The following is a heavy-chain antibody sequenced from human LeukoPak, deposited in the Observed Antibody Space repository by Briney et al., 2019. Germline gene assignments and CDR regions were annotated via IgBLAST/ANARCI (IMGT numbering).Heavy chain of an antibody. CDR3: ARYDYGEFYYYYGMDV. V-gene: IGHV4-59*01. D-gene: IGHD4-17*01. Sequence: SETLSLTCTVSGGSISSYYWSWIRQPPGKGLEWIGYIYYSGSTNYNPSLKSRVTISVDTSKNQFSLKLSSVTAADTAVYYCARYDYGEFYYYYGMDVWGQGTTVTVSS. CDR1: GGSISSYY. CDR2: IYYSGST. J-gene: IGHJ6*02.